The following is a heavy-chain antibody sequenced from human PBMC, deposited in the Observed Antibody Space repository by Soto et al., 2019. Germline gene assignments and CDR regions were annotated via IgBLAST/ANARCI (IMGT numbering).Heavy chain of an antibody. CDR3: ARDGNTYYYDSSGYYYDY. Sequence: EVQLVESGGGLVQPGGSLRLSCAASGFTFSSYSMNWVRQAPGKGLEWVAYISSSSSTIYYADSVKGRFTISRDNAKNSLYLQMNSLRDEDTAVYYCARDGNTYYYDSSGYYYDYWSQGTLVTVSS. J-gene: IGHJ4*02. D-gene: IGHD3-22*01. CDR2: ISSSSSTI. CDR1: GFTFSSYS. V-gene: IGHV3-48*02.